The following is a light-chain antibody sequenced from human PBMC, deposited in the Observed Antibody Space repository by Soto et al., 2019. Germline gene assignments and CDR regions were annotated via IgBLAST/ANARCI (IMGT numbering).Light chain of an antibody. CDR1: SSYVGGYDY. Sequence: QSALTQPRSVSGSPGQSVTISCTGTSSYVGGYDYVSWYQHHPGKAPKLMIYDVNKRPSGVPDRFSGSKSGNTASLSISGLQAEDEAEYYCCSHARTSIYAFGIATNVTDL. V-gene: IGLV2-11*01. J-gene: IGLJ1*01. CDR2: DVN. CDR3: CSHARTSIYA.